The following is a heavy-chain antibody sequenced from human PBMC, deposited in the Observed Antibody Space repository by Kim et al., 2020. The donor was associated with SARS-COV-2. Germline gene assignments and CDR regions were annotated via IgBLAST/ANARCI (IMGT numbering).Heavy chain of an antibody. CDR3: ARVLANYYGMDV. V-gene: IGHV1-69*01. D-gene: IGHD2-8*02. J-gene: IGHJ6*02. Sequence: SDARKIHGSARITADESTITAYMELSSLRSEDTAVYYCARVLANYYGMDVWGQGTTVTVSS.